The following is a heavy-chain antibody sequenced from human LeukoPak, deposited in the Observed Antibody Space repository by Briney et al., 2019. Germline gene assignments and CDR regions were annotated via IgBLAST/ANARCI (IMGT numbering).Heavy chain of an antibody. CDR1: GYSFTSYW. V-gene: IGHV5-10-1*01. Sequence: GESLKISCKGSGYSFTSYWISWARQMPGKGLEWMGRIDPSDSYTNYSPSFQVRVTISADKSISTAYLQWSSLKASDTAMYYCARLGGPYYYGSGSYYEGNDAFDIWGQGTMVTVSS. D-gene: IGHD3-10*01. CDR2: IDPSDSYT. J-gene: IGHJ3*02. CDR3: ARLGGPYYYGSGSYYEGNDAFDI.